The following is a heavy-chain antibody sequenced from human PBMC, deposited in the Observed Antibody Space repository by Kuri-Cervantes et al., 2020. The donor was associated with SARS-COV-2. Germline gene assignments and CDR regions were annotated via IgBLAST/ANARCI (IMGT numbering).Heavy chain of an antibody. D-gene: IGHD4-23*01. CDR2: IYYSGST. V-gene: IGHV4-59*01. Sequence: ESLKISCTVSGDSISSYSWTWIRQPPGEGLEWIGYIYYSGSTNYNPSLKSRVTISVDTSKNQFSLKLSSVTAADTAVYYCARDGGGARDYYYGMDVWGQGTTVTVSS. J-gene: IGHJ6*02. CDR1: GDSISSYS. CDR3: ARDGGGARDYYYGMDV.